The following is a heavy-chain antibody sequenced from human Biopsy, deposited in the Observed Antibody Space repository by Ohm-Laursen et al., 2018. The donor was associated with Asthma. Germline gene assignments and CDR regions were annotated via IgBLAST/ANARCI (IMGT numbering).Heavy chain of an antibody. CDR1: YRSITSGGYY. J-gene: IGHJ4*02. CDR3: ARAQDYYDSRGYYRSFDY. V-gene: IGHV4-31*03. CDR2: FYYSGST. Sequence: TLSLTCTVSYRSITSGGYYWTWIRQHPGKGLEWIGFFYYSGSTYYNPPLKSRVSISIDTSKNQFSLKLSSVTAADTAVYYCARAQDYYDSRGYYRSFDYWGQGTLVTVSS. D-gene: IGHD3-22*01.